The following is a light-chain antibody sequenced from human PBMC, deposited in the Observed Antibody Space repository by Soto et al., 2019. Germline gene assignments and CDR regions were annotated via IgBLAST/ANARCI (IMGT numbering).Light chain of an antibody. CDR1: SSDVGGYNY. Sequence: QSSLTQPASVSGSPGQSITISCTGTSSDVGGYNYVSWYQQHPGKAPKLMIYDVSNRPSGVSNRFSGSKSANTASLTISGLQAEDEADYYCSSYTSSSTSYVVFGGGTKLTVL. CDR3: SSYTSSSTSYVV. V-gene: IGLV2-14*01. CDR2: DVS. J-gene: IGLJ2*01.